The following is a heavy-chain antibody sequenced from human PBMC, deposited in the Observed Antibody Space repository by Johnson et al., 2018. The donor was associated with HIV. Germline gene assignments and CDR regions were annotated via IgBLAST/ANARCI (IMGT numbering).Heavy chain of an antibody. CDR1: GFTFSRNA. Sequence: QVQLVESGGGVVQPGRSLRLSCAASGFTFSRNAMHWVRQAPGKGLEWVAVISYDGSNKYYADSVKGRFTISRDNSKNTLYLQMNSLRADDTAVYYCAKDLPRITTSISAFDIWGQGTMVTVSS. D-gene: IGHD1-14*01. CDR3: AKDLPRITTSISAFDI. CDR2: ISYDGSNK. J-gene: IGHJ3*02. V-gene: IGHV3-30-3*02.